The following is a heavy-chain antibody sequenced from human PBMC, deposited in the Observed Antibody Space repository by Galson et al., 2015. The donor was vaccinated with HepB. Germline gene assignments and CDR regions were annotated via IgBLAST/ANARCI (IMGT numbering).Heavy chain of an antibody. V-gene: IGHV3-11*05. CDR2: ISSSSSYI. D-gene: IGHD3-10*01. CDR3: ARDQGTYYYGSGSSHWFDP. CDR1: GFTFSDYY. Sequence: SLRLSCAASGFTFSDYYMSWIRQAPGKGLEWVSYISSSSSYINYADSVKGRFTISRDNAKNSLYLQMNSLRAEDTAVYYCARDQGTYYYGSGSSHWFDPWGQGTLVTVSS. J-gene: IGHJ5*02.